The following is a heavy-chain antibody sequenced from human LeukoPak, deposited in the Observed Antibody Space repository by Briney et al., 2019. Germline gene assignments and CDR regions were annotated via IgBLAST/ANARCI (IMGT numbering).Heavy chain of an antibody. J-gene: IGHJ4*02. CDR2: IYHSGST. CDR1: GGSISSSNW. V-gene: IGHV4-4*02. D-gene: IGHD5-12*01. CDR3: ARDWGPGYGGYDG. Sequence: PSGTLSLTCAVSGGSISSSNWWSWVRQPPGKGLEWIGEIYHSGSTNYNPSLKSRVTISVDKSKNQFSLKLSSVTAADTAVYYCARDWGPGYGGYDGWGQGTLVTVSS.